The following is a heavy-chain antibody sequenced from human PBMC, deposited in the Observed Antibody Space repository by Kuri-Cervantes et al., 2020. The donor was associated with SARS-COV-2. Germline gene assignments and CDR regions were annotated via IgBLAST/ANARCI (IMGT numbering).Heavy chain of an antibody. J-gene: IGHJ5*02. CDR3: AKDIREQLVGGVGWFDP. D-gene: IGHD6-6*01. CDR1: GFTFDDYA. CDR2: ISWNSGSI. V-gene: IGHV3-9*01. Sequence: SLKISCAVSGFTFDDYAMHWVRQAPGKGLEWVSGISWNSGSIGYADSVKGRFTISRDNAKNSLYLQMNSLRAEDTALYYCAKDIREQLVGGVGWFDPWGQGTLGTVSS.